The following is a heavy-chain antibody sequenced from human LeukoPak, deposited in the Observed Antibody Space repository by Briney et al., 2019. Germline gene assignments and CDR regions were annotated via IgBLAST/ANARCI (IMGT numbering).Heavy chain of an antibody. CDR1: GGSISSSSYY. J-gene: IGHJ6*02. D-gene: IGHD5-24*01. V-gene: IGHV4-39*07. CDR2: IYYSGST. CDR3: ARGLMAKRNGMDV. Sequence: SETLSLTCTVSGGSISSSSYYWGWIRQPPGKGLEWIGSIYYSGSTYYNPSLKSRVTLSVDTSKNQFSLKLSSVTAADTAVYYCARGLMAKRNGMDVWGQGTTVTVSS.